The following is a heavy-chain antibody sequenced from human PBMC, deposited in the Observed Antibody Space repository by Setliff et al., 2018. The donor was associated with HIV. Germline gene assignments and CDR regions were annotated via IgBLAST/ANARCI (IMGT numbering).Heavy chain of an antibody. V-gene: IGHV4-34*01. J-gene: IGHJ4*02. D-gene: IGHD5-18*01. CDR2: IDYSGSP. CDR3: ARVARYSYGSFES. Sequence: PSETLSLTCAVYGGSFSGYHWSWIRQPPGKGLEWIGEIDYSGSPNYNPSLKGRVTISIDTSKKQFSLRLTSVTAADTAVYYCARVARYSYGSFESWGQGTLVTVSS. CDR1: GGSFSGYH.